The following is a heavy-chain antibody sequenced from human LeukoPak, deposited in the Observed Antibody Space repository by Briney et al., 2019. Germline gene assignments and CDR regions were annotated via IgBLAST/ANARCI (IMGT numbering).Heavy chain of an antibody. V-gene: IGHV4-31*03. J-gene: IGHJ4*02. Sequence: SETLSLTCTVSGVSMSSGGNYWSWIRQHPGKGLEWIGYIYYSGTTQYNPSFKSRITISVDASKNQFSLRLSSVTAADTAVYYCARRGSYSSSWYAGGYFDYWGQGTLVTVSS. D-gene: IGHD6-13*01. CDR1: GVSMSSGGNY. CDR3: ARRGSYSSSWYAGGYFDY. CDR2: IYYSGTT.